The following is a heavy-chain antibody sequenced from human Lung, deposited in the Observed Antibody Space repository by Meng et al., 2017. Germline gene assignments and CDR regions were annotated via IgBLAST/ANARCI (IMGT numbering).Heavy chain of an antibody. V-gene: IGHV3-23*04. CDR1: GFTFRRYG. CDR3: AKKGWLYWGSGDDY. Sequence: EGYPGWSWGGFVRAGGSLRFSCAASGFTFRRYGMSWVRQAPGKGLEWVSAISGSGSSPYYADSVKGQFTISRDNSKNTLYLQMNSLRAEDTAVYYCAKKGWLYWGSGDDYWGQGTLVTVSS. J-gene: IGHJ4*02. CDR2: ISGSGSSP. D-gene: IGHD7-27*01.